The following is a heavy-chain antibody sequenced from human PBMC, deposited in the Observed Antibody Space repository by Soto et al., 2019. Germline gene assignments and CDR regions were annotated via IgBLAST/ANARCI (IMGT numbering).Heavy chain of an antibody. J-gene: IGHJ4*02. CDR3: ARASYDSSTYYLDY. CDR1: GASISSGDYY. D-gene: IGHD3-22*01. Sequence: PSETLSLTCTVSGASISSGDYYWTWIRQPPGKGLEWIGSIYYSGSTYYNPSLKSRVTISVDTSNNQFSLKLSSVTAADTAVYYSARASYDSSTYYLDYWGQGTLVTVSS. V-gene: IGHV4-30-4*01. CDR2: IYYSGST.